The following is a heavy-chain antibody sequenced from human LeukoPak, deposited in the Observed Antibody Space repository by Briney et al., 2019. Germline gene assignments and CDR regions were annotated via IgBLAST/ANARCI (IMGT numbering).Heavy chain of an antibody. CDR3: TRGDYYDSSGYYLLFDY. CDR1: GFTFCDYG. V-gene: IGHV3-49*04. D-gene: IGHD3-22*01. Sequence: GGSLRLSCTASGFTFCDYGMSWVRQAPREGLEWVGFIRSKTYGGTTEYAASVKGRFTISRDDSESIAYLQMNSLKTEDTAVYYCTRGDYYDSSGYYLLFDYWGQGTLVTVSS. CDR2: IRSKTYGGTT. J-gene: IGHJ4*02.